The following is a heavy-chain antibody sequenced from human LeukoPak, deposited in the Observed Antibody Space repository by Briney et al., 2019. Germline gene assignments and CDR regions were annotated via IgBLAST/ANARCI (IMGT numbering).Heavy chain of an antibody. Sequence: ASVKVSCKASGYTFITYDINWVRQATGQGLEWMGWMSPNSGNTGYAQKFQGRVTMTRNTAMSTAYMELSSLRSEDTAVYYCAKVQNEVVPIAMRGWFDPWGQGTLVAVSS. V-gene: IGHV1-8*01. CDR3: AKVQNEVVPIAMRGWFDP. CDR2: MSPNSGNT. D-gene: IGHD2-2*01. J-gene: IGHJ5*02. CDR1: GYTFITYD.